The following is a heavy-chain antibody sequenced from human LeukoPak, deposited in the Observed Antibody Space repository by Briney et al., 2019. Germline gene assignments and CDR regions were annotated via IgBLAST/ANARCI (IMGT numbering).Heavy chain of an antibody. CDR2: IIPMFGTA. CDR1: GYTFTTYG. CDR3: ARDNSVRDEAWWFNP. V-gene: IGHV1-69*13. Sequence: ASVKVSCKTSGYTFTTYGITWVRQAPGQGLEWMGGIIPMFGTANYAQKFQGRVTITADESTSTAYMELSSLRSEDTAVYYCARDNSVRDEAWWFNPWGQGTLVTVSS. D-gene: IGHD5-24*01. J-gene: IGHJ5*02.